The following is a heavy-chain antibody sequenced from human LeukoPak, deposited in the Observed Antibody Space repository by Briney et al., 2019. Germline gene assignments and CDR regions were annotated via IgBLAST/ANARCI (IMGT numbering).Heavy chain of an antibody. D-gene: IGHD2-15*01. CDR1: GFTFSSYW. CDR3: ARESLTDIVVVGAFDI. V-gene: IGHV3-74*01. CDR2: INSDGSST. Sequence: GGSLRLSCAASGFTFSSYWMHWVRQAPGKGPVWVSRINSDGSSTSYADSVKGRFTISRDNAKNTLYLQMNSLRAEDTAVYYCARESLTDIVVVGAFDIWGQGTMVTVSS. J-gene: IGHJ3*02.